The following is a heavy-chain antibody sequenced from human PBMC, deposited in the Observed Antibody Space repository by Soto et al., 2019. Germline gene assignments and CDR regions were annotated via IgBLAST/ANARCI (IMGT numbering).Heavy chain of an antibody. Sequence: SVKVSCKASGGTFNKYAIDWVRQAPGQGLEWMGGIIPLFGTAKYAQKFQGRVTITADEATSTAYMELSSLRSEDTAVYYCARGKRGDYYGSGSHPARYYYYGMDVWGQGTTVTVSS. CDR2: IIPLFGTA. CDR1: GGTFNKYA. V-gene: IGHV1-69*13. CDR3: ARGKRGDYYGSGSHPARYYYYGMDV. D-gene: IGHD3-10*01. J-gene: IGHJ6*02.